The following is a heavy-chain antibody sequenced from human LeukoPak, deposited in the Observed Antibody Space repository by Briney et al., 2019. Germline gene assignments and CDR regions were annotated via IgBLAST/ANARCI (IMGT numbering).Heavy chain of an antibody. Sequence: ETLSLTCTVSGGSISSYYWSWIRQPPGKGLEWIGYIYYSGSTNYNPSLKSRVTISVDASKNQFSLKLSSVTAADTAVYYCARVGYSGSWYEGYYYYGMDVWGQGTTVTVSS. V-gene: IGHV4-59*01. D-gene: IGHD6-13*01. CDR3: ARVGYSGSWYEGYYYYGMDV. CDR2: IYYSGST. J-gene: IGHJ6*02. CDR1: GGSISSYY.